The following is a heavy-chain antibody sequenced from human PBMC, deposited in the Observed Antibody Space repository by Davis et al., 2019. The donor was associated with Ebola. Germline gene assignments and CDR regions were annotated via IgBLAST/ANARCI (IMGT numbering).Heavy chain of an antibody. CDR3: ARDRVCSGATCYAYFDF. Sequence: AASVKVSCKASGYTFTGYSIHWVRQAPGQELEWMGWIQPNSGDTKYSQKFQGWVTMTRDTPISTAYMELNRLTSDDTAVYYCARDRVCSGATCYAYFDFWGQGTLVTVSS. CDR2: IQPNSGDT. V-gene: IGHV1-2*04. CDR1: GYTFTGYS. D-gene: IGHD2-15*01. J-gene: IGHJ4*02.